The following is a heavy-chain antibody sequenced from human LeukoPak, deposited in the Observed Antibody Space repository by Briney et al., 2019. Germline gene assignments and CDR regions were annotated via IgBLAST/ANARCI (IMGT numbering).Heavy chain of an antibody. CDR3: ATLSYTNYDFDY. CDR1: GGSFGGYY. CDR2: FYYTGST. J-gene: IGHJ4*02. D-gene: IGHD4-11*01. V-gene: IGHV4-34*01. Sequence: SETLSLTCAVYGGSFGGYYWSWIRQPPGKGLEWIGSFYYTGSTYYTPSLKSRVTISVDTSKNQFSLQLSSVTAADTAVYYCATLSYTNYDFDYWGQGTLVTVSS.